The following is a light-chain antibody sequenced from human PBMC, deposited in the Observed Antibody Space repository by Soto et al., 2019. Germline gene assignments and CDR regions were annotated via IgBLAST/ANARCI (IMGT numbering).Light chain of an antibody. Sequence: AIRMTQSPSSFSASTGDRVTITCRASQGISSYLAWYQQKPGKPPNLLIYAASTLQSGVPSRFSGSGSGTDFTLTISCLQSEDFATYYCQQYYSYPPTFGQGTKVEIK. CDR2: AAS. CDR1: QGISSY. J-gene: IGKJ1*01. V-gene: IGKV1-8*01. CDR3: QQYYSYPPT.